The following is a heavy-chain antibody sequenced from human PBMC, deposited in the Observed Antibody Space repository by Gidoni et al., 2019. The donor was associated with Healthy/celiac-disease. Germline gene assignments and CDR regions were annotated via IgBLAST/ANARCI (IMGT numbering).Heavy chain of an antibody. V-gene: IGHV3-21*01. Sequence: EVQLVESGGGLVKPGGSLRLSCAASGSTFSSYSMNWVRQAPGKGLEWVSSISSSSSYIYYADSVKGRFTISRDNAKNSLYLQMNSLRAEDTAVYYCARGRPMTTQSFDYWGQGTLVTVSS. CDR2: ISSSSSYI. CDR3: ARGRPMTTQSFDY. D-gene: IGHD4-17*01. J-gene: IGHJ4*02. CDR1: GSTFSSYS.